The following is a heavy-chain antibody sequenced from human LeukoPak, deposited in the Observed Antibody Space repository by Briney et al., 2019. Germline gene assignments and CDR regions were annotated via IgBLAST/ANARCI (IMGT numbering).Heavy chain of an antibody. CDR1: GFTFNNYG. CDR2: ISYDGSNK. V-gene: IGHV3-30*18. D-gene: IGHD6-13*01. Sequence: PGGSLRLSCAASGFTFNNYGLHWVREAPGKGLEWVAVISYDGSNKYYADSVKGRFTISRDNSKNTLYLQMNGLRAEDTAVYYCAKDQEYSSSWVYSYYGMDVWGQGTTVTVSS. J-gene: IGHJ6*02. CDR3: AKDQEYSSSWVYSYYGMDV.